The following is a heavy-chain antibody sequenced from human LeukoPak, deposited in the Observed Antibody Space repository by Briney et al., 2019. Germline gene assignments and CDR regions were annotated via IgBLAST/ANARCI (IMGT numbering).Heavy chain of an antibody. CDR2: ISYDGSNK. Sequence: PGGSLRLSCAASGFTFSSYGMHWVRQAPGKGLEWVAVISYDGSNKYYADSVKGRFTISRDNSKNTLYLQMNSLRAEDTAVYYCAKALPAGDILTALIDYWGQGTLVTVSS. CDR1: GFTFSSYG. V-gene: IGHV3-30*18. D-gene: IGHD3-9*01. J-gene: IGHJ4*02. CDR3: AKALPAGDILTALIDY.